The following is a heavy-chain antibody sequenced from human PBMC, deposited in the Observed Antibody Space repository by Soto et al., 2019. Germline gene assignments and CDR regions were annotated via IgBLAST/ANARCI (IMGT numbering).Heavy chain of an antibody. J-gene: IGHJ6*02. CDR2: INSDGSTT. Sequence: EVQLVESGGGLVQPGGSLRLSCVASGFTFSPYWMHWVRQDPGKGLVWVSHINSDGSTTSYADSAKGRFTISRDNAKNTLYLQMNSLRAEDTAVYYCARERALLAYTVKGMDVWGQGTTVTVSS. CDR3: ARERALLAYTVKGMDV. V-gene: IGHV3-74*01. D-gene: IGHD2-21*01. CDR1: GFTFSPYW.